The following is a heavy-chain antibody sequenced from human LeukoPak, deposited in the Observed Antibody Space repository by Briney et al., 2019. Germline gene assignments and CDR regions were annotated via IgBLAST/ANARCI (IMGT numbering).Heavy chain of an antibody. CDR1: GYTFTSYD. D-gene: IGHD4-11*01. V-gene: IGHV1-8*03. J-gene: IGHJ5*02. CDR2: VNPKRGKT. Sequence: ASVKVSCKASGYTFTSYDIIWVRQATGQGLEWMGWVNPKRGKTGHAQKFQGRGTITRNTSISTAYMELSSLRSEDTAVYYCARVVTTTWNAYTGWFDPWGQGTLVTVSS. CDR3: ARVVTTTWNAYTGWFDP.